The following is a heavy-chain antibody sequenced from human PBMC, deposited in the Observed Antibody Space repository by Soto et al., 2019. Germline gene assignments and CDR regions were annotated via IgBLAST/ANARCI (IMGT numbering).Heavy chain of an antibody. Sequence: SETLSLTCTVSGGSISSYYWSWIRQPPGKGLEWIGYIYYSGSTNYNPSLKSRVTISVDTSKNQFSLKLSSVTAADTAVYYCARHRSYSSGWYFDYWGQGTLVTVSS. CDR2: IYYSGST. CDR3: ARHRSYSSGWYFDY. D-gene: IGHD6-19*01. J-gene: IGHJ4*02. CDR1: GGSISSYY. V-gene: IGHV4-59*08.